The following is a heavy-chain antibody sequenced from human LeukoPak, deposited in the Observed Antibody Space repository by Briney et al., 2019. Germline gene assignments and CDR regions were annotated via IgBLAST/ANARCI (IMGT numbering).Heavy chain of an antibody. CDR2: IYYSGST. J-gene: IGHJ3*02. Sequence: SETLSLTCTVSGGSISSYYWSWIRQPPGKGLESIGYIYYSGSTNYNPSLKSRVTISVDTSKNQFSLKLSSVTAADTAVYYCARGDYGDYVLQAFDIWGQGTMVTVSS. CDR3: ARGDYGDYVLQAFDI. D-gene: IGHD4-17*01. CDR1: GGSISSYY. V-gene: IGHV4-59*01.